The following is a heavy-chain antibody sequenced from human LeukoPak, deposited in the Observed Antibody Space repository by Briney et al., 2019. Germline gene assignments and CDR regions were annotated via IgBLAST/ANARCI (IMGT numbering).Heavy chain of an antibody. CDR2: ISAYNGNT. Sequence: ASVKVSCKASGYTFTSYGISWVRQAPGQGLEWMEWISAYNGNTNYAQKLQGRVTMTTDTSTSTAYMELRSLRSDDTAVYYCAREGARGIEATWFDYWGQGTLVTVSS. CDR3: AREGARGIEATWFDY. J-gene: IGHJ4*02. V-gene: IGHV1-18*01. D-gene: IGHD5-12*01. CDR1: GYTFTSYG.